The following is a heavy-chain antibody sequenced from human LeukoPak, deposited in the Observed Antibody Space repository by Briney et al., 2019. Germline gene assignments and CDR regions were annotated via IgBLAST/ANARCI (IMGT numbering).Heavy chain of an antibody. D-gene: IGHD1-14*01. J-gene: IGHJ5*02. V-gene: IGHV4-4*07. Sequence: SETLSLTCTVSGGSISGYSWRWLRQSAGKGLEWIGRIYTSGRTNYNPSFKSRVTMSIDTSKKQFTLKLTSVTAADTAVYYCARDNPAGPWGQGTLVTVSS. CDR1: GGSISGYS. CDR3: ARDNPAGP. CDR2: IYTSGRT.